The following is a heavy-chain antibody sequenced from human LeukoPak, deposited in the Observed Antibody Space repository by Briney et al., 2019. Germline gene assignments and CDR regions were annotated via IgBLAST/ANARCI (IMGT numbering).Heavy chain of an antibody. CDR3: AKHGSGSYYSDWFDP. D-gene: IGHD3-10*01. CDR1: GFTFSSCA. Sequence: GGSLRLSCAASGFTFSSCAMSWVRQAPGKGLEWVSAISGSGGSTYYADSVKGRFTISRDNSKNTLYLQMNSLRAEDTAVYYCAKHGSGSYYSDWFDPWGQGTLVTVSS. V-gene: IGHV3-23*01. J-gene: IGHJ5*02. CDR2: ISGSGGST.